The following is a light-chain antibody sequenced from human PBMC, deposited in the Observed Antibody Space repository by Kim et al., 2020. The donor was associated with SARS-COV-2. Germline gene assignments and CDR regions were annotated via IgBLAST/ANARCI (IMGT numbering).Light chain of an antibody. CDR1: QDIAQY. CDR2: DAS. J-gene: IGKJ4*01. Sequence: DIQMTQSPSSLSASVGDRVTITCQESQDIAQYLNWYQHKPGKPPKLLIYDASNLETGVPSRFSGSGSGTDYTFTISNVQPEDAATFYCQQYDNVPLTFGGRTKLEI. V-gene: IGKV1-33*01. CDR3: QQYDNVPLT.